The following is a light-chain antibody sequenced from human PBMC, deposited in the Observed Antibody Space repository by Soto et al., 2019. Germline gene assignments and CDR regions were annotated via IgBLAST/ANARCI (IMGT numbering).Light chain of an antibody. Sequence: QSALTQAASVSGSPGQSITISCTGTSSDVGAYDYVTWYQQHPGKAPKVMIYKVSNRPSGVPDRFSGSKSGTSASLAITGLQAGDEADYYCQSYDSSLSGSRVVFGGGTKVTVL. CDR3: QSYDSSLSGSRVV. V-gene: IGLV2-14*01. CDR2: KVS. CDR1: SSDVGAYDY. J-gene: IGLJ2*01.